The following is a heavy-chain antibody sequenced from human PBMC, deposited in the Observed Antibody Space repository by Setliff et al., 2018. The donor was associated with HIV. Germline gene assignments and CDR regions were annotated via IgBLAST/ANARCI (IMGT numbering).Heavy chain of an antibody. V-gene: IGHV1-69*10. CDR1: GGSFNTYG. CDR2: IIPIASVP. Sequence: SVKVSCKASGGSFNTYGIHWVRQAPGQGLEWMGGIIPIASVPNYSQKFQDGLTITADESTTTVYMDMSSLRSEDTAQYYCARGPLYGYDRGYFDYWGQGTLVTVSS. J-gene: IGHJ4*02. D-gene: IGHD5-12*01. CDR3: ARGPLYGYDRGYFDY.